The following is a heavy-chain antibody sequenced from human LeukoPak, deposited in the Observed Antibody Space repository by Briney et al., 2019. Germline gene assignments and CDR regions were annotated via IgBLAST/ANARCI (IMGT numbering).Heavy chain of an antibody. J-gene: IGHJ4*02. V-gene: IGHV1-2*02. CDR2: INPNSGGT. D-gene: IGHD3-22*01. CDR3: AMYYHDSSGDSPLEYYFDY. CDR1: GYTFTGYY. Sequence: ASVKVSCKASGYTFTGYYMHWVRQAPGQGLEWMGWINPNSGGTNYAQKFQGRVTMTRDTSISTAYMELSRLRSDDTAVYYCAMYYHDSSGDSPLEYYFDYWGQGTLVTVSS.